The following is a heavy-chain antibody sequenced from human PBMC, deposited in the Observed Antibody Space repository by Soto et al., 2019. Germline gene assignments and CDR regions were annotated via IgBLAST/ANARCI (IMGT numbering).Heavy chain of an antibody. J-gene: IGHJ3*02. D-gene: IGHD3-10*01. CDR3: ERVWGGAFDI. CDR1: GGSISSYY. Sequence: PSETLSLTCTVSGGSISSYYWSWIRQPPGKGLEWIGYIYYSGSTNYNPSLKSRVTISVDTSKNQFSLKLSSVTAADTAVYYCERVWGGAFDIWGQGKMVTVAS. CDR2: IYYSGST. V-gene: IGHV4-59*01.